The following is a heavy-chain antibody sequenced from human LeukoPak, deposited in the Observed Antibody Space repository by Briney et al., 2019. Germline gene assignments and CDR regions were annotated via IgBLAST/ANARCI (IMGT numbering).Heavy chain of an antibody. V-gene: IGHV3-30*03. CDR1: GFTFRNYD. CDR2: ISYDGRNK. J-gene: IGHJ2*01. Sequence: GGSLRLSCVASGFTFRNYDIHWVRQAPGKGLEWVAVISYDGRNKYYTDSVKGRFTISRDDSKNTLYLQMDSLRAEDTAVYYCARDRAVTGAKGGWYFDLWGRGTLVTVSS. D-gene: IGHD6-19*01. CDR3: ARDRAVTGAKGGWYFDL.